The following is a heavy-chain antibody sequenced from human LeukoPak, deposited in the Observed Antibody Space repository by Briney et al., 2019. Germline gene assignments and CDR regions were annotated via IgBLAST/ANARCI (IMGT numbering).Heavy chain of an antibody. V-gene: IGHV4-59*11. CDR3: ARRGDPITMILDAFDI. CDR2: IYYSGST. D-gene: IGHD3-22*01. Sequence: PSETLSLTCTVSGVSISSHYWSWLRQPPGKGLEWIGYIYYSGSTNYNPSLKSRVTISVDTSKNQFSLKLSSVTAADTAVYYCARRGDPITMILDAFDIWGQGTMVTVSS. CDR1: GVSISSHY. J-gene: IGHJ3*02.